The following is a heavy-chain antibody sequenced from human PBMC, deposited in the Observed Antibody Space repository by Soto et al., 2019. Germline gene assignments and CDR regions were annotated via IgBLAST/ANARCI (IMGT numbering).Heavy chain of an antibody. Sequence: SETLSLTCTVSGGSISRNNYYWGWIRQPPGKGLEWIGEINHSGSTNYNPSLKSRVTISVDTSKNQFSLKLSSVTAADTAVYYCARLFTIFGVVIIPVGWFDPWGQGTLVTVSS. D-gene: IGHD3-3*01. CDR2: INHSGST. J-gene: IGHJ5*02. CDR1: GGSISRNNYY. V-gene: IGHV4-39*07. CDR3: ARLFTIFGVVIIPVGWFDP.